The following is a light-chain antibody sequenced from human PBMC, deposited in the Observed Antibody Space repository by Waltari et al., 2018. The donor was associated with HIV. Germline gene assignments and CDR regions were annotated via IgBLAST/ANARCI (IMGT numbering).Light chain of an antibody. CDR2: DVS. Sequence: QSALTQPASVSGSPGQSITISCTGTSSDVGGYNYVSWYPRHPGKAPKLMIYDVSKRPAVVSNRYSGSKSGNTASLTISGLQAEDEADYYCCSYAGSSTHVVFGGGTKLTVL. V-gene: IGLV2-23*02. CDR3: CSYAGSSTHVV. J-gene: IGLJ2*01. CDR1: SSDVGGYNY.